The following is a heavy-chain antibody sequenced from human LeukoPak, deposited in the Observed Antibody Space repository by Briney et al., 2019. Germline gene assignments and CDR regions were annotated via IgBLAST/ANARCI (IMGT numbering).Heavy chain of an antibody. V-gene: IGHV4-34*01. CDR1: GASFNGHY. CDR3: ARGRGSSGWYTRPIDY. CDR2: INHGGRT. J-gene: IGHJ4*02. Sequence: SETLSLTCAVSGASFNGHYWTWIRQPPGKGLEWIGEINHGGRTTYYPSLKSRVTISVDTSKNQFSLKLSSVTAADTAVYYCARGRGSSGWYTRPIDYWGQGTLVTVSS. D-gene: IGHD6-19*01.